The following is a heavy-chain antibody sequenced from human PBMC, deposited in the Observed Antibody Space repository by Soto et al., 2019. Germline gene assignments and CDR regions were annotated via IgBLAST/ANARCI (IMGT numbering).Heavy chain of an antibody. D-gene: IGHD5-18*01. Sequence: EVHLVESGGGLVKPGGSLRLSCTAYGFTFSDYSMNWVRQVPGKGLEWVSSISSSSSYIYYADSGRFSISRDNAKNSLDLQMNSLRVEDTAVYYCARGRRGYHYAYFNYWGQGTLVTVSS. V-gene: IGHV3-21*01. CDR3: ARGRRGYHYAYFNY. J-gene: IGHJ4*02. CDR1: GFTFSDYS. CDR2: ISSSSSYI.